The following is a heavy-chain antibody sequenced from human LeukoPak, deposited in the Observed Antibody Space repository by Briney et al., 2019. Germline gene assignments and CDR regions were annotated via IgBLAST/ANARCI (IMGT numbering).Heavy chain of an antibody. CDR2: IYYGGST. CDR1: GGSISSGGYY. Sequence: SETLSLTCTVSGGSISSGGYYWSWIRQHPGKGLEWIGYIYYGGSTYYNPSLKSRVTISVDTSKNQFSLKLSSVTAADTAVYYCARGAGYSSGWYVDYWGQGTLVTVSS. CDR3: ARGAGYSSGWYVDY. D-gene: IGHD6-19*01. V-gene: IGHV4-31*03. J-gene: IGHJ4*02.